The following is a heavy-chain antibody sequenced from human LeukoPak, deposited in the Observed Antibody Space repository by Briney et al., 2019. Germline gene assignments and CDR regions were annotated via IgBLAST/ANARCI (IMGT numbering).Heavy chain of an antibody. V-gene: IGHV4-34*01. CDR3: ASGLWFGEFNWFDP. J-gene: IGHJ5*02. CDR1: GGSFSGYY. Sequence: SETLSLTCAVYGGSFSGYYWSWIRQPPGKGLEWIGEINHSGNTNYNPSLKSRVTISVDTSKNQFSLKLSSVTAADTAVYYCASGLWFGEFNWFDPWGQGTLVTVSS. D-gene: IGHD3-10*01. CDR2: INHSGNT.